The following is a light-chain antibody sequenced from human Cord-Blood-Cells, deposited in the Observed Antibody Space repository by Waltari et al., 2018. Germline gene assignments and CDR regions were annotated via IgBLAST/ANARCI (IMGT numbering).Light chain of an antibody. CDR2: QDS. J-gene: IGLJ2*01. CDR3: QAWDRSTAV. Sequence: SYELTHPPSASVSPGLTASITSLRAQSGDNNPCWYQKKQGQAPVLVLYQDSRRRSGIPERFAGSNTGNTATLTISGTQAMDEADYYCQAWDRSTAVFGGGTKLTAL. CDR1: QSGDNN. V-gene: IGLV3-1*01.